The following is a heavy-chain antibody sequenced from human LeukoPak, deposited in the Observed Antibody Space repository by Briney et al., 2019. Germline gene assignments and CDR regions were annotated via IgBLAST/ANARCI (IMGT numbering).Heavy chain of an antibody. D-gene: IGHD3-10*01. CDR3: AKDHYYGSGSYSRWVYFDY. CDR1: GFTFDDYT. CDR2: ISWDGGST. V-gene: IGHV3-43*01. J-gene: IGHJ4*02. Sequence: GGSLRLSCAASGFTFDDYTMHWVRQAPGKGLEWVSLISWDGGSTYYADSVKGRFTISRDNSKNSLYLQMNSLRTEDTAWYFCAKDHYYGSGSYSRWVYFDYWGQGTLVTVSS.